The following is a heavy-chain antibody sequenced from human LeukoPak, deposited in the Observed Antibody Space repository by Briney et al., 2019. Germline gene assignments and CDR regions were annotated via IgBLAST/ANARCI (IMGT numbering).Heavy chain of an antibody. CDR2: ISLAGQT. J-gene: IGHJ4*02. CDR3: SRESGAFCPFGY. V-gene: IGHV4-4*02. D-gene: IGHD1-26*01. CDR1: GGSISGTNW. Sequence: SGTLSLTCGVSGGSISGTNWWSWVRQPPGQGLEWIGEISLAGQTNYNPSLNGRVTMSLDKPSNQLSLNLTSVTAADTATYYCSRESGAFCPFGYWGQGTLVIVSS.